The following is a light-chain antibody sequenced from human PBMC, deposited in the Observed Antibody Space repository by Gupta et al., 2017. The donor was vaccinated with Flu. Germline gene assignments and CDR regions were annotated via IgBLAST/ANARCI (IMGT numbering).Light chain of an antibody. Sequence: QSALTPPASVSGSPGQSITISCTGTSSDVGGYKYVSCYTQHPAKAPTLLLFEGSKRPSGVSNRFSGSKAGNMASLTISGLQAEDEADDYCSAYKNTNTLWVFGGGTKMTVL. CDR2: EGS. CDR3: SAYKNTNTLWV. CDR1: SSDVGGYKY. J-gene: IGLJ3*02. V-gene: IGLV2-14*01.